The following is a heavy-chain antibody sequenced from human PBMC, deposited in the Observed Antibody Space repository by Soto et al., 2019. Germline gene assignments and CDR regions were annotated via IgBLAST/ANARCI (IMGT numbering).Heavy chain of an antibody. Sequence: VGSLRLSCAASGLSFRLYGMQWVRQAPGKGLEWVAVIWYDGSKKYYADSVKGRFTISRDNSKNTLYLQMNSLRAEETAVYYCARSPCTTGYHYSMDVWGQGTTVTVSS. CDR3: ARSPCTTGYHYSMDV. J-gene: IGHJ6*02. CDR1: GLSFRLYG. CDR2: IWYDGSKK. D-gene: IGHD3-9*01. V-gene: IGHV3-33*01.